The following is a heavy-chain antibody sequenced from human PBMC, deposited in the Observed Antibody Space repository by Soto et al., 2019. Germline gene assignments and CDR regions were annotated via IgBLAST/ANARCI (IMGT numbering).Heavy chain of an antibody. CDR2: IIPIFGTA. V-gene: IGHV1-69*12. Sequence: QVQLVQSGAEVKKPGSSVKVSCKASGGTFSSYAISWVRQAPGQGLEGMGGIIPIFGTANSAQKFQGSITNTADESTSPAYMELSSPRSEDTAGYYGAGGEDSYGFDYWGQGTLVTVSS. J-gene: IGHJ4*02. CDR1: GGTFSSYA. CDR3: AGGEDSYGFDY. D-gene: IGHD5-18*01.